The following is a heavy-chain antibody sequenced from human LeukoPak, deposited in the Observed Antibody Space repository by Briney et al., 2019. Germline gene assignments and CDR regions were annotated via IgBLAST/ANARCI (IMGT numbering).Heavy chain of an antibody. J-gene: IGHJ4*02. D-gene: IGHD1-26*01. CDR3: ASELREGY. Sequence: PGGSLRLSCAASGFTFSNYWMHWVRQAPGKGLVWVSRIISDGSSAYYADSVKGRFTISRDNAKNTLYLQMNSLSAEDTAVYYCASELREGYWGQGTLVTVSS. CDR1: GFTFSNYW. CDR2: IISDGSSA. V-gene: IGHV3-74*01.